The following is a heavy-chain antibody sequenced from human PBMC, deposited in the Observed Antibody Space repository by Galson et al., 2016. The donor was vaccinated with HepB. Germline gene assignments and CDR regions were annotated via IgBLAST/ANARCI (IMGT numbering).Heavy chain of an antibody. CDR1: SYSLSSGYY. V-gene: IGHV4-38-2*01. CDR2: IYYNGRT. CDR3: ARATYTFYFDS. J-gene: IGHJ4*02. Sequence: SETLSLTCDVSSYSLSSGYYWGWIRQRPGKGLEWIGTIYYNGRTYYSPSLKSLVTISLDTSKNQFSLKVTSVPAAATAVCYCARATYTFYFDSWGQGTLVAVSA. D-gene: IGHD5-24*01.